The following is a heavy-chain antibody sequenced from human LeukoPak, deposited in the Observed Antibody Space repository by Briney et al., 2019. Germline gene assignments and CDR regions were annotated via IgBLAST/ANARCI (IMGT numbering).Heavy chain of an antibody. Sequence: ASVKVSCKASGYTFTDYYMHWVRQAPGQGLEWMGWVNPNSDGTNYAQKFQGRVTMTRDTSISTAYMELSRLRSEDTAVYYCARGPYSSGPAYYYYYYYMDVWGKGTTVTVSS. CDR1: GYTFTDYY. CDR3: ARGPYSSGPAYYYYYYYMDV. J-gene: IGHJ6*03. CDR2: VNPNSDGT. V-gene: IGHV1-2*02. D-gene: IGHD6-19*01.